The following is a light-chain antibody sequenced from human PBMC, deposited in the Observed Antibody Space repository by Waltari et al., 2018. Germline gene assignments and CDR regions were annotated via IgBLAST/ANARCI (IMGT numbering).Light chain of an antibody. CDR3: AAWDASLNGWV. Sequence: QSVLTQPPSASGTPGQRVTISCSGSSSSIRINTVNWYQQFPGTAPKLLIFRSTQRPSGVPDRFSGSKSGTSASLAISGLHSEDEADYYCAAWDASLNGWVFGGGTKLTVL. V-gene: IGLV1-44*01. J-gene: IGLJ3*02. CDR2: RST. CDR1: SSSIRINT.